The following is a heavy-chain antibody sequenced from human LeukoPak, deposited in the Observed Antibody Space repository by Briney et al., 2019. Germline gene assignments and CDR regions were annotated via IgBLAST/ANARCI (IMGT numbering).Heavy chain of an antibody. D-gene: IGHD4-17*01. CDR2: INYSGST. CDR3: ARVEARRLRPFDY. V-gene: IGHV4-34*01. Sequence: SASLSLTWAVDGGSFSGFYWSWIRQPPGKGLEWIGEINYSGSTNYNPCIKSQVTISVVTSKNQFSLKLSTVTAADTAVYYCARVEARRLRPFDYWGQGTLVTVSS. J-gene: IGHJ4*02. CDR1: GGSFSGFY.